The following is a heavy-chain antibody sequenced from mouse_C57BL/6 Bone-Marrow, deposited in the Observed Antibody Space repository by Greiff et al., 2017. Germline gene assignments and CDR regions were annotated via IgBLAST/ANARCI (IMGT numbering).Heavy chain of an antibody. D-gene: IGHD1-1*01. Sequence: VQLKQSGAELVRPGASVKLSCTASGFNIKDDYMHWVKQRPEQGLEWIGWIDPENGDTEYASKFQGKATITADTSSNTAYLQLSSLTSEDTAVYYCTDYYGSSRAYWGQGTLVTVSA. CDR3: TDYYGSSRAY. J-gene: IGHJ3*01. CDR2: IDPENGDT. V-gene: IGHV14-4*01. CDR1: GFNIKDDY.